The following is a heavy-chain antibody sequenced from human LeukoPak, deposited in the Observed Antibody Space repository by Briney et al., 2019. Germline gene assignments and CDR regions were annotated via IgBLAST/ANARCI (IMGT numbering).Heavy chain of an antibody. CDR3: ASSPNFYYYYMGV. CDR2: IYSNGIT. V-gene: IGHV4-4*07. CDR1: GGSISSYY. Sequence: SETLSLTCTVSGGSISSYYWSWIRQPAGKGLEGIGRIYSNGITNYNPSLKSRVTMSVDTSKKEFSLKLSSVTAADTAVYYCASSPNFYYYYMGVWGKGTTVTVSS. J-gene: IGHJ6*03.